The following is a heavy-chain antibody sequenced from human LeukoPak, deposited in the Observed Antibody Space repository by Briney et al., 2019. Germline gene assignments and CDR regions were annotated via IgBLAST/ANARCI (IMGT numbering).Heavy chain of an antibody. CDR2: VHSYTGDT. D-gene: IGHD3-3*01. V-gene: IGHV1-18*01. J-gene: IGHJ5*02. CDR1: GYIFMTYG. CDR3: AKARRISISGEVCPHWFET. Sequence: ASVKVSCKPSGYIFMTYGISWVRQAPGQGLEWVGWVHSYTGDTKYAQKFRGRVTITADTATSTGYMELRSLTSDDTAIYYCAKARRISISGEVCPHWFETWGQGTLVTVSS.